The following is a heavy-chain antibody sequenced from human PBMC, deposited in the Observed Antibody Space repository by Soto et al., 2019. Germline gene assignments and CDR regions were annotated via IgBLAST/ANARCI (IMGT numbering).Heavy chain of an antibody. J-gene: IGHJ1*01. CDR3: APRRWELLGD. V-gene: IGHV2-5*02. CDR1: GFSLSTSGVG. D-gene: IGHD1-26*01. CDR2: IYSDDDK. Sequence: QITLKESGPTLVKPTQTLTLTCTFSGFSLSTSGVGVGWIRQPPGKALEWLALIYSDDDKRYSPSLKSRLTIXKDTSHNPVVSTMTNMDPVDTATSYCAPRRWELLGDWGQGTLVTVSS.